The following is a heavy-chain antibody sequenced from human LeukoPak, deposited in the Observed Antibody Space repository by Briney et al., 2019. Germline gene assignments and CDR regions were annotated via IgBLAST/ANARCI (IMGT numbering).Heavy chain of an antibody. V-gene: IGHV1-18*01. Sequence: ASVKVSSKSSGYTFTNYGISWVRQARGQGLEGMGWISAYNGNTNYAQTLQGRVTMTTDTSTSTAYMELRSLRSDDTAVYYCAREGQQLVDYWGQGPLVTVSS. CDR2: ISAYNGNT. CDR1: GYTFTNYG. CDR3: AREGQQLVDY. D-gene: IGHD6-13*01. J-gene: IGHJ4*02.